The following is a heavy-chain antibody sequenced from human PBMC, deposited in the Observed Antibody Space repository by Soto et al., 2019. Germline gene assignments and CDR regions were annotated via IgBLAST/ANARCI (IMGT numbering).Heavy chain of an antibody. V-gene: IGHV3-23*01. J-gene: IGHJ4*02. Sequence: GGSLRLSCAASGFTFSSYAMSWVRQAQGKGLEWVSAISGSGGSTYYADSVKGRFTISRDNSKNTLYLQMNSLRAEDTAVYYCAKDEVGRGYYSSIRGDYWGQGTLVTVSS. CDR1: GFTFSSYA. D-gene: IGHD3-22*01. CDR3: AKDEVGRGYYSSIRGDY. CDR2: ISGSGGST.